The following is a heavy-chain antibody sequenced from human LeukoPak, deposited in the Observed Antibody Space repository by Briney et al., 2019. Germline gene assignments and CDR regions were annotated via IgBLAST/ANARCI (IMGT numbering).Heavy chain of an antibody. CDR1: GFTFSSYA. CDR2: ISYDGSNK. CDR3: ARDPYSSSWYYFDY. D-gene: IGHD6-13*01. Sequence: GGSLRLSCAASGFTFSSYAMHWVRQAPGKGLEWVAVISYDGSNKYYADSVKGRFTISRDNSKDTLYLQMNSLRAEDTAVYYCARDPYSSSWYYFDYWGQGTLVTVSS. J-gene: IGHJ4*02. V-gene: IGHV3-30*04.